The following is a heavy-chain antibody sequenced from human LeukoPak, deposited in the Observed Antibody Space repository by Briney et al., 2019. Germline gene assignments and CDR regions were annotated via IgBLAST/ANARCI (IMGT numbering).Heavy chain of an antibody. CDR1: GYSISSDSY. J-gene: IGHJ5*02. CDR2: ISHSGTT. CDR3: AKFGSTSGRGFDP. D-gene: IGHD2-2*01. Sequence: SETLSLTCTVSGYSISSDSYWGWIRQPPGKGLEWIGTISHSGTTYYSPSLKSRITISIDTSENHFSLDLTSVTATDTAVYYCAKFGSTSGRGFDPWGQGTLVTVSS. V-gene: IGHV4-38-2*02.